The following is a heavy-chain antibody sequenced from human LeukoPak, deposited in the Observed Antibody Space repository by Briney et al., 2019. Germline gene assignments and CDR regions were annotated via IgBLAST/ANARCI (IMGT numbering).Heavy chain of an antibody. CDR3: ARDSEGAGQKWDV. V-gene: IGHV3-30*03. J-gene: IGHJ6*02. CDR1: GFTFSSYG. Sequence: GRSLRLSCAASGFTFSSYGMHWVRQAPGKGLEWVAVISYDGSNKYYADSVKGQFTISRDNSKNTLYLQMNSLRAEDTAVYYCARDSEGAGQKWDVWGQGTTVTVSS. D-gene: IGHD6-19*01. CDR2: ISYDGSNK.